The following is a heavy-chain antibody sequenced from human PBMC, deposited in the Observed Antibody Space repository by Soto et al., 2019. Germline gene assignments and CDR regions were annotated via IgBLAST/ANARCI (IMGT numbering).Heavy chain of an antibody. D-gene: IGHD6-13*01. CDR1: GGSISSGGYY. CDR3: ARNNGYRSSWHINY. V-gene: IGHV4-31*03. Sequence: QVQLQESGPGLVKPSQTLSLTCTVSGGSISSGGYYWSWIRQHPGKGLEWIGYIYYSGSTYYNPSLKGRVTISVDTSKNQFSLKLSSVTAADTAVYFCARNNGYRSSWHINYWGQGTLVTVSS. CDR2: IYYSGST. J-gene: IGHJ4*02.